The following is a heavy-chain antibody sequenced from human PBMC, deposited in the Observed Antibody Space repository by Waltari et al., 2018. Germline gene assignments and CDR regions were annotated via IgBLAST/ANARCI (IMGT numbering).Heavy chain of an antibody. V-gene: IGHV3-74*03. CDR3: TREGRQEGGY. Sequence: EVQLVESGGGLVQPGGSLRLSCAGSVFTFSNYWMDWVRQAPGKGLVWVSRVNSDGSTTMYADSVKGRFTISRDNAKNTLYLQMNSLRGEDTAVYYCTREGRQEGGYWGQGTRVTVSS. CDR2: VNSDGSTT. D-gene: IGHD3-16*01. CDR1: VFTFSNYW. J-gene: IGHJ4*02.